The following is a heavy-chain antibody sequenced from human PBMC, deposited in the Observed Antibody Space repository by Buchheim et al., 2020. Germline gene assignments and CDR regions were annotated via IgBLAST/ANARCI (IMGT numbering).Heavy chain of an antibody. CDR2: INHSGST. D-gene: IGHD6-6*01. Sequence: QVQLQQWGAGLLKPSETLSLTCAVYGGSFSGYYWSWIRQPPGKGLEWIGEINHSGSTNYNPSLKSRVTISVDTSKNQFSLKLSSVTAADTAVYYCARISIAAREKYGMDVWGQGTT. CDR1: GGSFSGYY. CDR3: ARISIAAREKYGMDV. V-gene: IGHV4-34*01. J-gene: IGHJ6*02.